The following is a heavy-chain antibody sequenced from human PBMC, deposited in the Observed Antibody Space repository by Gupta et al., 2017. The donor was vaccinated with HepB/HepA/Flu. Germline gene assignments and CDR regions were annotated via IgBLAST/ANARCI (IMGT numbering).Heavy chain of an antibody. CDR1: GGSISMSSYY. CDR2: IYYSGNT. CDR3: ARPIYGDYLFAFDY. D-gene: IGHD4-17*01. Sequence: QLQLQASGPGLVKPSETLSLTCTVSGGSISMSSYYWGWLRKSPGKRLQWIGSIYYSGNTYYNPSLKSRITISVDTSKNQFSLKRNSVTAAYTAVYYCARPIYGDYLFAFDYWGHGTPVIVSS. J-gene: IGHJ4*01. V-gene: IGHV4-39*01.